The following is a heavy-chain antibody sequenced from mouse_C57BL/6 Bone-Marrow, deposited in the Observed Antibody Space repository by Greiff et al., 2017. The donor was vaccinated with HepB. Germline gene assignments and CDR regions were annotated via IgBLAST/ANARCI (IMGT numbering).Heavy chain of an antibody. CDR2: IDPSDSYT. Sequence: VQLQQPGAELVMPGASVKLSCKASGYTFTSYWMHWVKQRPGQGLEWIGEIDPSDSYTNSTQKFKGKSTLAVDKSSSTAYIQLSTLTSEDSAVYYCARGDRYFDVWGTGTTGTVSS. CDR3: ARGDRYFDV. CDR1: GYTFTSYW. J-gene: IGHJ1*03. V-gene: IGHV1-69*01. D-gene: IGHD3-3*01.